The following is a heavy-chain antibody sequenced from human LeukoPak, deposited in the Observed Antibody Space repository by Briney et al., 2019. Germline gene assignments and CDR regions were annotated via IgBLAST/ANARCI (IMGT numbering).Heavy chain of an antibody. V-gene: IGHV3-23*01. Sequence: GGSLRLSCAASGFTFSSYGMHWVRQAPGKGLEWVSAISGSGGSTHYADSVKGRFTISRDNSKNTLYLQMNSLRAEDTAVYYCANAPPYYYDSSGYIDYWGQGTLVTVSS. CDR2: ISGSGGST. J-gene: IGHJ4*02. D-gene: IGHD3-22*01. CDR3: ANAPPYYYDSSGYIDY. CDR1: GFTFSSYG.